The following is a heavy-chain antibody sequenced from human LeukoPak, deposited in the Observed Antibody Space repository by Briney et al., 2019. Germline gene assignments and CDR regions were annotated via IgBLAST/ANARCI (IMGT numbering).Heavy chain of an antibody. CDR3: ARRGTGYPYYFDY. J-gene: IGHJ4*02. D-gene: IGHD3-9*01. Sequence: SETLSLTCSVSGGSISGHYWSWIRQPPGKGLEWIGYIHYGGNTDYNPSLQSRVSMLVDTPRNQFSLRLTSVTAADTAVYYCARRGTGYPYYFDYWGQGALVTVSS. CDR1: GGSISGHY. V-gene: IGHV4-59*11. CDR2: IHYGGNT.